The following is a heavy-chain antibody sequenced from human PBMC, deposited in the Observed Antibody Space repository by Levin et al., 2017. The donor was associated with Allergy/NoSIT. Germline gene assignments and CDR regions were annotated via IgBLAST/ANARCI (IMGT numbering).Heavy chain of an antibody. CDR1: GFIVGSNY. V-gene: IGHV3-53*01. Sequence: GESLKISCAPSGFIVGSNYMSWVRQAPGKGLEWVSTLYTGGATTYADSVKGRFSISRDTFRNTLYLQMDSLSAEDTAVYYCGAAPTITERFGMDVWGQGTTVTVSS. CDR3: GAAPTITERFGMDV. D-gene: IGHD5-12*01. CDR2: LYTGGAT. J-gene: IGHJ6*02.